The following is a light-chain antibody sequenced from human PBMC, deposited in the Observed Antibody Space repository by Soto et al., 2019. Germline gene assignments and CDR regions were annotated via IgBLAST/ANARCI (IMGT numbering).Light chain of an antibody. CDR2: DAS. Sequence: EIVLTQSPATLSLSPGERATLSCRASQSVSSYLAWYQQKPGQAPRLLIYDASNRATGIPARFSGSGSGTDFTLTISSLQPEDFATYYCLQHNTYPLTFGGGTKVDIK. J-gene: IGKJ4*01. CDR3: LQHNTYPLT. CDR1: QSVSSY. V-gene: IGKV3-11*01.